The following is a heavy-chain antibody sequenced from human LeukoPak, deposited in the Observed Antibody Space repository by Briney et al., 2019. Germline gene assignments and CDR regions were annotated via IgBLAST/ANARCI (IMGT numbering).Heavy chain of an antibody. CDR2: ISSNGDRL. CDR1: GFTFSAYA. Sequence: GGSLRLSCSASGFTFSAYAMYWVRQAPGKGLDFVSGISSNGDRLFYADSVKGRFTISRDNSKNTLYLRMSSLTADDTAVYYCVKITSVTGGDCWGQGSRLTVSS. D-gene: IGHD1-1*01. V-gene: IGHV3-64D*09. J-gene: IGHJ4*02. CDR3: VKITSVTGGDC.